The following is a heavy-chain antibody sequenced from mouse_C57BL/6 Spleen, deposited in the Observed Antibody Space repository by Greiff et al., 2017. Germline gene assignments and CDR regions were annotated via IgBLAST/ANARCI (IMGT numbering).Heavy chain of an antibody. J-gene: IGHJ2*01. CDR2: IDPSDSYT. V-gene: IGHV1-69*01. CDR1: VYTFTSYW. Sequence: QVQLQQPGAELVMPGASVKLSCKASVYTFTSYWMHWVKQRPGQGLEWIGEIDPSDSYTNYNQKFKGKSTLTVDKSSSTAYMQLSSLTSEDSAVYYCARRSGWLLHYFDYWGQGTTRTVSS. CDR3: ARRSGWLLHYFDY. D-gene: IGHD2-3*01.